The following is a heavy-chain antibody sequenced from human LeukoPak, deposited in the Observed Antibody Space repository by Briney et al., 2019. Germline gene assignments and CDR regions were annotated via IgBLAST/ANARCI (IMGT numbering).Heavy chain of an antibody. V-gene: IGHV1-46*01. J-gene: IGHJ4*02. CDR3: ARGPDYYDSSGYYWP. D-gene: IGHD3-22*01. Sequence: GASVKVSCKASGYTFTSYYMHWVRQAPGQGLEWMGIINPSGGNTNYAQNLQGRVTMTTDTFTSTAYMELRSLRSDDTAVYYSARGPDYYDSSGYYWPWGQGTLVTVSS. CDR2: INPSGGNT. CDR1: GYTFTSYY.